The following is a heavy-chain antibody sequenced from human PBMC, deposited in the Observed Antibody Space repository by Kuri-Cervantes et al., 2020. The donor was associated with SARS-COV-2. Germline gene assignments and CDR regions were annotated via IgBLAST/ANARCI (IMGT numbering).Heavy chain of an antibody. Sequence: SQTLSLTCGVSGGIISGSYWGWIRQPPGKGLEWIGYIYYTGTTKYNPSFKSRATMSVETSKNQFSLKLTSVTAADTAVYYCARLVLEAYSGSFYFDYWGQGSLVTVSS. CDR3: ARLVLEAYSGSFYFDY. D-gene: IGHD1-26*01. CDR1: GGIISGSY. CDR2: IYYTGTT. J-gene: IGHJ4*02. V-gene: IGHV4-59*08.